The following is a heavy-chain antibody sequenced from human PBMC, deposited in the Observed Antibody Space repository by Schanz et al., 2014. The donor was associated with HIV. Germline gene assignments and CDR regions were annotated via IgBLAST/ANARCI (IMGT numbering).Heavy chain of an antibody. D-gene: IGHD6-13*01. V-gene: IGHV3-30*03. Sequence: QVQLVESGGGVVQPGRSLRLSCAASGFTFSTYGMHWVRQAPGKGLEWVAVISYDGSNKYYADSVKGRFTVSRDNTKNTLYLQMNSLTPEDTAVYYCARDAEGSWKWGYFDYGGQGILVTVSS. CDR1: GFTFSTYG. J-gene: IGHJ4*02. CDR3: ARDAEGSWKWGYFDY. CDR2: ISYDGSNK.